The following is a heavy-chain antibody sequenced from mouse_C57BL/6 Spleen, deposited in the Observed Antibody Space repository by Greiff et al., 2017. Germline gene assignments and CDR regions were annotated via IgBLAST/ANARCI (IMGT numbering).Heavy chain of an antibody. V-gene: IGHV5-17*01. CDR3: ARDRYGRGLDD. D-gene: IGHD1-1*01. CDR1: GFTFSDYG. Sequence: EVKLVESGGGLVKPGGSLKLSCAASGFTFSDYGMHWVRQAPEKGLEWVAYISSGSSTIYYADTVKGRFTISRDNAKNTLFLQMTSLRSEDTAMYYCARDRYGRGLDDWGQGTSVTVSS. J-gene: IGHJ4*01. CDR2: ISSGSSTI.